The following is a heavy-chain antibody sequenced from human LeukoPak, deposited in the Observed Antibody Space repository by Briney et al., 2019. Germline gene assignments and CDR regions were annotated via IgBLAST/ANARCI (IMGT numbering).Heavy chain of an antibody. Sequence: GGSLRLSCAASGFTFSSYSMNWVRQAPGKGLEWVSSISSSSSYIYYADSVKGRFTISRDNAKNSLYLQMNSLRAEDTAVYYCARDSSGWSRYYYMDVWGKGTTVTISS. CDR3: ARDSSGWSRYYYMDV. CDR2: ISSSSSYI. D-gene: IGHD6-19*01. CDR1: GFTFSSYS. J-gene: IGHJ6*03. V-gene: IGHV3-21*01.